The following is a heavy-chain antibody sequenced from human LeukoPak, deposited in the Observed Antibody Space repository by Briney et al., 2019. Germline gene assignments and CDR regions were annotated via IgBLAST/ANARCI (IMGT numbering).Heavy chain of an antibody. CDR1: GFTFSSNY. V-gene: IGHV3-53*04. D-gene: IGHD1-26*01. Sequence: GGSLRLSCAASGFTFSSNYMSWVRQAPGKGLEWVSVIYSGGSTYYADSVKGRFTISRHNSKNTLYLQMNSLRAEDTAVYYCARGGGSAPFDYWGQGTLVTVSS. J-gene: IGHJ4*02. CDR2: IYSGGST. CDR3: ARGGGSAPFDY.